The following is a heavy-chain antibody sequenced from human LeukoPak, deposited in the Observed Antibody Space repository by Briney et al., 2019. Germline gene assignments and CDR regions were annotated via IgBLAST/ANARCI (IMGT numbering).Heavy chain of an antibody. J-gene: IGHJ4*02. CDR2: TRFDGSIK. CDR1: GFIFSDYG. V-gene: IGHV3-33*01. Sequence: GGSLRLSCAVSGFIFSDYGFHWVRQAPGKGVEWVAVTRFDGSIKQYADSVKGRFTISRDDSKNTLYLQMNFLKSEDTAVYYCARWGGTRQYYFDYWGQGTLVTVSS. CDR3: ARWGGTRQYYFDY. D-gene: IGHD1-1*01.